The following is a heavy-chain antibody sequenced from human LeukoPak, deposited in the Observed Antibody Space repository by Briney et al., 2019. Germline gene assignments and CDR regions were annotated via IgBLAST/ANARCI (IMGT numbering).Heavy chain of an antibody. D-gene: IGHD3-22*01. CDR3: AVHKGKYYYHSSGFPLDY. CDR1: GGSFSGYY. Sequence: SETLSLTCAVHGGSFSGYYWSWIRQPPGKGLECIGYIYYSGSTYYNPSLKSRVTISVDTSKNQFSLKLSSVTAADTAVYYCAVHKGKYYYHSSGFPLDYWGQGTLVTVSS. CDR2: IYYSGST. J-gene: IGHJ4*02. V-gene: IGHV4-59*06.